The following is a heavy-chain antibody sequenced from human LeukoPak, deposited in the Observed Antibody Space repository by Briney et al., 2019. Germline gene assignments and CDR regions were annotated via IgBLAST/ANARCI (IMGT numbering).Heavy chain of an antibody. V-gene: IGHV3-23*01. CDR3: AKELVRGVIPRSGFDY. D-gene: IGHD3-10*01. CDR2: ISGSGGSI. CDR1: GFTFSSYA. J-gene: IGHJ4*02. Sequence: PGGSLTLSCAASGFTFSSYAMSWVRQPQGKGLEWVSGISGSGGSIYYADSVKGRLTISRDSSKNTLYLQMNSLRVEDTAIYYCAKELVRGVIPRSGFDYWGQGTLVTVSS.